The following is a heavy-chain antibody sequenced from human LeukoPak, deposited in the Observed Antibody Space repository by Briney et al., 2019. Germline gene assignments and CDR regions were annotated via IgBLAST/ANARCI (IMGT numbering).Heavy chain of an antibody. CDR3: AKDAYYYDSSGYYYADY. V-gene: IGHV3-30*18. Sequence: SGGSLRLSCAASEFTFSSYGMHWVRQAPGKGLEWVAVISYDGSNKYYADSVKGRFTISRDNSKNTLYLQMNSLRAEDTAVYYCAKDAYYYDSSGYYYADYWGQGTLVTVSS. D-gene: IGHD3-22*01. CDR2: ISYDGSNK. CDR1: EFTFSSYG. J-gene: IGHJ4*02.